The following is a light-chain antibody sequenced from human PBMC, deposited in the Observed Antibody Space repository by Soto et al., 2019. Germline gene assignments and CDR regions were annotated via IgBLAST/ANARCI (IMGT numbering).Light chain of an antibody. CDR3: QQGSTWPWT. CDR2: DKS. CDR1: QSVNHN. Sequence: DRVMTQSPYTLSASPGERVSLSCRASQSVNHNLAWYLQKPGQAPRLLIYDKSSRAPGVPARFSGSGSGTDFTLIISSLEPEDFAVYYCQQGSTWPWTFGQGTKVDIK. V-gene: IGKV3-15*01. J-gene: IGKJ1*01.